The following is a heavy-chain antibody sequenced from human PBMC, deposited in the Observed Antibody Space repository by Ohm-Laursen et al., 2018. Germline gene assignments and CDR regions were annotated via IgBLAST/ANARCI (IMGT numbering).Heavy chain of an antibody. CDR3: ARAGIWTAYWDY. V-gene: IGHV4-59*07. Sequence: SDTLSLTCAVSGGSISRYYWNWIRQPPGKGLEWIGYIYYNGNTIYNPPLNSRVTMSVDTSKNQFSLKLYSATVADTAVYYCARAGIWTAYWDYWGQGALVTVSS. CDR1: GGSISRYY. CDR2: IYYNGNT. J-gene: IGHJ4*02. D-gene: IGHD3/OR15-3a*01.